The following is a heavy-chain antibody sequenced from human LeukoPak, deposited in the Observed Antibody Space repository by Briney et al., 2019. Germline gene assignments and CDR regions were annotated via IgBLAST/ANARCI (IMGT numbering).Heavy chain of an antibody. CDR3: ASPPDSGYCSGGSCPYYYYYYGMDV. Sequence: QSGGSLRLSCAASGFTFSSYAMSWVRQAPGKGLEWVSAISGSGGSTYYADSVKGRFTISRDNSKNTLYLQMNSLRAEDTAVYYCASPPDSGYCSGGSCPYYYYYYGMDVWGQGTTVTVSS. J-gene: IGHJ6*02. CDR2: ISGSGGST. CDR1: GFTFSSYA. V-gene: IGHV3-23*01. D-gene: IGHD2-15*01.